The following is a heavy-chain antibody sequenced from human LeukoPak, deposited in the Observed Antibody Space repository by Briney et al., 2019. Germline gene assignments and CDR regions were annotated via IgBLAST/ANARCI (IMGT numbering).Heavy chain of an antibody. Sequence: GGSLRLSCAASGFTVSSNYMSWVRQAPGKGLEWVSVIYSGGSTYYADSVKGRFTISRDNSKNTLYLQMNSLRVEDTAVYYCASQRLRYYFDYWGQGTLVTVSS. J-gene: IGHJ4*02. D-gene: IGHD6-25*01. CDR3: ASQRLRYYFDY. V-gene: IGHV3-53*01. CDR2: IYSGGST. CDR1: GFTVSSNY.